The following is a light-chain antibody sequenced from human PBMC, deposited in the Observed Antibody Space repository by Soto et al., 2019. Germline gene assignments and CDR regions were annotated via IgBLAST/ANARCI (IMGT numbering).Light chain of an antibody. CDR3: SSYTTSNTI. CDR1: STALGGYNY. J-gene: IGLJ2*01. V-gene: IGLV2-14*03. Sequence: QSALTQPASVSGSPGQSITISCTGTSTALGGYNYVSWYQQHPGKAPKLMIYDVTNRPSGISNRFSGSKSGNTASLTISGLQADDEADYYCSSYTTSNTIFGGGTQLTVL. CDR2: DVT.